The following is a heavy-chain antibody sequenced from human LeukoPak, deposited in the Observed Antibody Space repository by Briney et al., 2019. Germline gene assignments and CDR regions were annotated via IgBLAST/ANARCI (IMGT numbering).Heavy chain of an antibody. D-gene: IGHD3-16*02. V-gene: IGHV3-20*04. Sequence: PGGSLRLSCAASGFTFDDYGMSWVRHAPGKGLEWVSGINWNGGSTCYADSVKGRFTISRDNAKNSLYLQMNSLRAEDTALYYCARARRAPIVRCFINWFDLWGKGTLVTVSS. J-gene: IGHJ5*02. CDR3: ARARRAPIVRCFINWFDL. CDR2: INWNGGST. CDR1: GFTFDDYG.